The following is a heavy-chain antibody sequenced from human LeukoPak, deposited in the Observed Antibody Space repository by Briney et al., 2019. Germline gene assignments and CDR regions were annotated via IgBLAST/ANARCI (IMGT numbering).Heavy chain of an antibody. Sequence: GGSLRLSCAASGFTFSSYWMSWVRQAPGKGLEWVANIKQDGSEKYYVDSVKGRFTISRDNAKNSLYLQMNSLRAEDTAVYYCARSHLGPYYYDSSGYYRYYFDCWGQGTLVTVSS. CDR3: ARSHLGPYYYDSSGYYRYYFDC. CDR2: IKQDGSEK. D-gene: IGHD3-22*01. V-gene: IGHV3-7*03. J-gene: IGHJ4*02. CDR1: GFTFSSYW.